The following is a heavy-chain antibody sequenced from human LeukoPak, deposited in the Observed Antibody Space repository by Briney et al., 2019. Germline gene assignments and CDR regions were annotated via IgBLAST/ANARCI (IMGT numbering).Heavy chain of an antibody. Sequence: PGGSLRLSCAASEFTFSSYSMNWVRQAPGKGLEWVSSISSSSSYIYYTDSVKGRFTISRDNAKNSLYLQMNSLRAEDTAVYYCARDRRVPAAMPGWFDPWGQGTLVTVSS. V-gene: IGHV3-21*01. CDR2: ISSSSSYI. CDR1: EFTFSSYS. J-gene: IGHJ5*02. D-gene: IGHD2-2*01. CDR3: ARDRRVPAAMPGWFDP.